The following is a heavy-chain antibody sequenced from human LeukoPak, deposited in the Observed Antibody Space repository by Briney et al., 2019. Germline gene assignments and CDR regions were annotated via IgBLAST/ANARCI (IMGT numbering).Heavy chain of an antibody. CDR3: ARGEEDAFDI. J-gene: IGHJ3*02. CDR1: GFTFSSYA. D-gene: IGHD1-26*01. Sequence: GGSLRLSCAASGFTFSSYAMHWVRQAPGKGLEWVAVISYDGSNKYYADSVKGRFTISRDNSKNTLYLQMGSLRAEDMAVYYCARGEEDAFDIWGQGTMVTVSS. V-gene: IGHV3-30*14. CDR2: ISYDGSNK.